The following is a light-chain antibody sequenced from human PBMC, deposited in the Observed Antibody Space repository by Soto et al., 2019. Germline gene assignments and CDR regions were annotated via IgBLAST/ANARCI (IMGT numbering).Light chain of an antibody. CDR1: SSDVGSYNY. J-gene: IGLJ1*01. CDR3: SSYTSSSTRV. CDR2: DVS. V-gene: IGLV2-14*03. Sequence: QSALIQPASVSGSPGQSITMSCTGTSSDVGSYNYVSWYQHHPGKVPKLMIYDVSNRPSGVSNRFSGSKSGNTASLTISGLQAEDEADYYCSSYTSSSTRVFGTGTKVTVL.